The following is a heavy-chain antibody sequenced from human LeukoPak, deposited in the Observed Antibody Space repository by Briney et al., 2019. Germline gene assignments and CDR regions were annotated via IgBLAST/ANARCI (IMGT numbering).Heavy chain of an antibody. V-gene: IGHV1-8*02. Sequence: GASVKVSCKASGGTFSSYDINWVRQATGQGLEWMGWMNPNSGNTGYAQKFQGRVTMTRNTSISTAYMELSSLRSEDTAVYYCARSMVRGVRTPGYWGQGTLVTVSS. D-gene: IGHD3-10*01. J-gene: IGHJ4*02. CDR3: ARSMVRGVRTPGY. CDR2: MNPNSGNT. CDR1: GGTFSSYD.